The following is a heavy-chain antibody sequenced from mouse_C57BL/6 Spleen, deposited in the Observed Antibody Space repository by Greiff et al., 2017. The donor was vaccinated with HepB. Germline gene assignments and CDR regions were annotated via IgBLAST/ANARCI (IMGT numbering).Heavy chain of an antibody. CDR3: ARDDYYGSSYFDY. J-gene: IGHJ2*01. CDR2: SRNKANDYTT. CDR1: GFTFSDFY. V-gene: IGHV7-1*01. D-gene: IGHD1-1*01. Sequence: EVKLVESGGGLVQSGRSLRLSCATSGFTFSDFYMEWVRQAPGKGLEWIAASRNKANDYTTEYSASVKGRFIVSRDTSQSILYLQMNALRAEDTAIYYCARDDYYGSSYFDYWGQGTTLTVSS.